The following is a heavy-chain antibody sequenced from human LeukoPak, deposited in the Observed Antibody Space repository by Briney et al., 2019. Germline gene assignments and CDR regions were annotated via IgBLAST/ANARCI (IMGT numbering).Heavy chain of an antibody. CDR3: ARVRYCSSTSCRNFYYYYGMDV. D-gene: IGHD2-2*01. CDR2: IIPIFGTA. J-gene: IGHJ6*04. V-gene: IGHV1-69*06. Sequence: GASVKGSCKASGGTFSSYAISWVRQAPGQGLEWMGGIIPIFGTANYAQKFQGRVTITADKSTSTAYMELSSLRSEDTAVYYCARVRYCSSTSCRNFYYYYGMDVWGKGTTVTVSS. CDR1: GGTFSSYA.